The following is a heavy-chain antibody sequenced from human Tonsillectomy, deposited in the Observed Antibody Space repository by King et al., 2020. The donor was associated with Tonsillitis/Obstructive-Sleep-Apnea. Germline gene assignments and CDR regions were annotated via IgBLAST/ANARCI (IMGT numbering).Heavy chain of an antibody. CDR2: FYRSGGT. J-gene: IGHJ3*02. Sequence: QLQESGPGLVKPSETMSLTCTVSGGSISSSNSSSYYWAWIRQPPGKGLEWIGSFYRSGGTYYSPSLKSRVTISVDTSKNQFSLKLSSVTAADTAVYYCASPATHVVREPNAFDIWGQGTVVTVSS. CDR1: GGSISSSNSSSYY. CDR3: ASPATHVVREPNAFDI. D-gene: IGHD3-10*01. V-gene: IGHV4-39*01.